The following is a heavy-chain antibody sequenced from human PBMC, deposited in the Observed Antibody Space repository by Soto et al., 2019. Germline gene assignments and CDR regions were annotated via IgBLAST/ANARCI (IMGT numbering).Heavy chain of an antibody. CDR3: ARDPYGEDY. CDR1: GFTFSSYA. Sequence: QVQLVESGGGVVQPGRSLRLSCAASGFTFSSYAMHWVRQAPGKGLEWVAVISYDGSNKYYADSVKGRFTISRDNSKNTLYLQMNSLRAEDTAVDYCARDPYGEDYWGQGTLVTVSS. D-gene: IGHD2-21*01. V-gene: IGHV3-30-3*01. J-gene: IGHJ4*02. CDR2: ISYDGSNK.